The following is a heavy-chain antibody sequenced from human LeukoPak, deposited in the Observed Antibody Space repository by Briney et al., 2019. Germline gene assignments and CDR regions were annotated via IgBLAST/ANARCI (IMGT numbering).Heavy chain of an antibody. CDR3: ARNRRGYSGYDYGY. CDR1: GGSFSGYY. Sequence: SETLSLTCAVYGGSFSGYYWSWIRQPPGKGLEWIGEINHSGSTNYNPSLKRRVTISVDTSKNQFSLKLSSVTAADTAVYYCARNRRGYSGYDYGYWGQGTLVTVSS. V-gene: IGHV4-34*01. CDR2: INHSGST. D-gene: IGHD5-12*01. J-gene: IGHJ4*02.